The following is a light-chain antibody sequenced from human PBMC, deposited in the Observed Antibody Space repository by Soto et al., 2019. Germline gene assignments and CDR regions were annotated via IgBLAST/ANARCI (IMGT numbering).Light chain of an antibody. CDR2: DAS. Sequence: DIQMTQSPSPLSASLVDRFTITCRASQSIDRFVAWYQHPPGKAPKLLIYDASTLESGVPSRFSGTASGTEFTFYITSLQPEDFGTYYCQQCYMGWTFGQGTKVDI. J-gene: IGKJ1*01. CDR3: QQCYMGWT. V-gene: IGKV1-5*01. CDR1: QSIDRF.